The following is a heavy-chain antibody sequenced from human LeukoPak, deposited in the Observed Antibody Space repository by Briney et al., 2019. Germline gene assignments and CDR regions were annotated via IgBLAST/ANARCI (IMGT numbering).Heavy chain of an antibody. CDR2: ISAYNGNT. CDR1: GYTFTSYG. D-gene: IGHD5-24*01. Sequence: ASVKVSCKASGYTFTSYGISWVRQAPGQGLEWMGWISAYNGNTNYAQKFQDTVTMTTDTSISTAYMELSGLRSDDTAVYYCARAWEMATTDFDYWGQGTLVTVSS. V-gene: IGHV1-18*01. J-gene: IGHJ4*02. CDR3: ARAWEMATTDFDY.